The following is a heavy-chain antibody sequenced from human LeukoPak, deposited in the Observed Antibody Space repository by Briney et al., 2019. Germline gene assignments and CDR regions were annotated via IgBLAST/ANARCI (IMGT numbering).Heavy chain of an antibody. D-gene: IGHD3-3*01. J-gene: IGHJ1*01. CDR2: INPNSGGT. Sequence: ASVKVSCKASGYTFSGYYMHWVRQAPGQGLEWMGWINPNSGGTKYAQKFQGRVTMTRDTSISAAYMELSRLRSDDTAAYYRATSYYDFWSYSSEYFQHWGQGTLVTVSS. CDR3: ATSYYDFWSYSSEYFQH. CDR1: GYTFSGYY. V-gene: IGHV1-2*02.